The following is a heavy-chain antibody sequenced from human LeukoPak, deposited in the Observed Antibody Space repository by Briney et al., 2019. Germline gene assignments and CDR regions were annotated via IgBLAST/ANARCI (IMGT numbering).Heavy chain of an antibody. J-gene: IGHJ5*02. CDR1: GYSFTNYW. V-gene: IGHV5-51*01. CDR2: IYPGDSRT. CDR3: ACRDFSSTWSGP. Sequence: KLGESLKISCQGFGYSFTNYWIGWVRQMPGKGLEWMGVIYPGDSRTRYNPSFQGQVTISADKSISTAYLQWSSLKASDTAVYYCACRDFSSTWSGPWGRGTLVTVSS. D-gene: IGHD6-13*01.